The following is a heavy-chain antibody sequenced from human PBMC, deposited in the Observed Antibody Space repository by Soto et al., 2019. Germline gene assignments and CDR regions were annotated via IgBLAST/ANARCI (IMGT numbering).Heavy chain of an antibody. CDR2: INHSGST. CDR3: ARSRHCTNGVCYTPYYYYYGMDV. D-gene: IGHD2-8*01. J-gene: IGHJ6*02. Sequence: SETLSLTCAVYGGSLSGYYWSRIRQPPGKGLEWNGEINHSGSTNYNPSLKSRVTISVDTSKNQFSLKLSSVTAADTAVYYCARSRHCTNGVCYTPYYYYYGMDVWGQGTTVTVSS. V-gene: IGHV4-34*01. CDR1: GGSLSGYY.